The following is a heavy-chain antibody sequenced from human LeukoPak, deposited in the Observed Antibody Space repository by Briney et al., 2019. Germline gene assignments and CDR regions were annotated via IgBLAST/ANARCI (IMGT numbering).Heavy chain of an antibody. CDR2: ISSSGSTI. V-gene: IGHV3-11*01. D-gene: IGHD3-22*01. CDR1: GFTFSDSY. J-gene: IGHJ4*02. CDR3: ARETYYVKYFDS. Sequence: GGSLRLSCAASGFTFSDSYMSWVRQAPGKGLEWVSYISSSGSTIYYADSVKGRFTISRDNAKNSLYLQMNSLSAEDTAVYFCARETYYVKYFDSWGQGTLVTVSS.